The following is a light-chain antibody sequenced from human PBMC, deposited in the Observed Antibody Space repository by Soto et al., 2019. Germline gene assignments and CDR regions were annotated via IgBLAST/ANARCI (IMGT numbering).Light chain of an antibody. V-gene: IGLV2-23*01. CDR1: SSDIGSYDL. J-gene: IGLJ1*01. Sequence: QSALTQPASVSGPLGQSIVISCTGSSSDIGSYDLVSWYQQYPGKAPKFVIFEGTKRPSGVSNRFSGSKSGNTASLTISGLQTDDEADYYCCSYAGSRTYVFGAGTKVTVL. CDR3: CSYAGSRTYV. CDR2: EGT.